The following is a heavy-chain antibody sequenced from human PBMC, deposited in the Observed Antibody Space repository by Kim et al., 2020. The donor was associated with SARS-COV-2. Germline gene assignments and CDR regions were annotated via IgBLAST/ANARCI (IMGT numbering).Heavy chain of an antibody. J-gene: IGHJ4*02. V-gene: IGHV3-23*01. CDR3: AKDLRDGTLVPPIIWH. D-gene: IGHD6-13*01. Sequence: DCVKGRLTLSRANSKNTLYLQMNSLRADDTAVYYCAKDLRDGTLVPPIIWHWGQGTLVTVSS.